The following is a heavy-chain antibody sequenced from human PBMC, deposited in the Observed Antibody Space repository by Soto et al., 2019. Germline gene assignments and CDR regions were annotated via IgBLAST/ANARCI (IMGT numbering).Heavy chain of an antibody. CDR3: ARYGGYCSGGSCYPGVFDN. CDR1: GGSISSSSYY. CDR2: IYYSGST. Sequence: PSETLSLTCTVSGGSISSSSYYWGWIRQPPGKGLEWIGSIYYSGSTYYNPSLKSRVTISVDTSKNQFSLKLSSVTAADTAVYYCARYGGYCSGGSCYPGVFDNWGQGTLVTVSS. J-gene: IGHJ4*02. V-gene: IGHV4-39*01. D-gene: IGHD2-15*01.